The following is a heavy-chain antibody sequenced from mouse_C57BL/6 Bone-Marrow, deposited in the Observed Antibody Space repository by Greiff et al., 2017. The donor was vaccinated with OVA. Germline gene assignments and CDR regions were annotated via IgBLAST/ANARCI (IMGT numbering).Heavy chain of an antibody. V-gene: IGHV1-82*01. J-gene: IGHJ2*01. D-gene: IGHD1-1*01. CDR1: GYAFSSSW. CDR3: APLLLLDD. Sequence: QVQLQQSGPELVKPGASVKISCKASGYAFSSSWMNWVKQRPGKGLEWIGRIYPGDGDTNYNGKFKGKATLTADKSSSTAYMQLSSLTSEDSAVYFCAPLLLLDDWGKGTTLTVSS. CDR2: IYPGDGDT.